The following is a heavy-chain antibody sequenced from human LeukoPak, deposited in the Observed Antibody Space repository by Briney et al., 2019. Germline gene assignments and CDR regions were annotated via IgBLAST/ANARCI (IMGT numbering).Heavy chain of an antibody. CDR1: GASTTRYY. CDR2: LYTNGTV. CDR3: ARLLGSSGYAGDWYFDL. Sequence: PSETLSLTCSVSGASTTRYYWTWIRQPVGKGLEWFGRLYTNGTVNYNPSLRSRVTMSRDTSRNQFSLKLTSVTAADTAVYYCARLLGSSGYAGDWYFDLWGPGALVTVSS. V-gene: IGHV4-4*07. D-gene: IGHD3-22*01. J-gene: IGHJ2*01.